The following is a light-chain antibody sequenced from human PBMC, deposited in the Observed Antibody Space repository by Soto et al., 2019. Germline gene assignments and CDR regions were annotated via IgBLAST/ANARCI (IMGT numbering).Light chain of an antibody. Sequence: SYELTQPPSVSVAPGQTARITCGGNNIGRKSVHWYQQKPGQAPLLVVYDDSDRPSGIPERFSGSNSADTATLTISRVEAGDEADYYCQVWDSSSDHVVFGGGTKVNVL. V-gene: IGLV3-21*02. CDR1: NIGRKS. CDR2: DDS. J-gene: IGLJ2*01. CDR3: QVWDSSSDHVV.